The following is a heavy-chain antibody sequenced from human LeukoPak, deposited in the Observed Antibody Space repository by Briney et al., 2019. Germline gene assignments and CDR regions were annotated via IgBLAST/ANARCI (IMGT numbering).Heavy chain of an antibody. J-gene: IGHJ6*02. CDR1: GGSISSSSYY. Sequence: SETLSLTCTVSGGSISSSSYYWGWIRQPPGKGLEWIGSIYYSGSTNYNPSLKSRVTISVDTSKNQFSLKLSSVTAADTAVYYCARLGYDFWSGPFGYYYYGMDVWGQGTTVTVSS. CDR2: IYYSGST. D-gene: IGHD3-3*01. CDR3: ARLGYDFWSGPFGYYYYGMDV. V-gene: IGHV4-39*07.